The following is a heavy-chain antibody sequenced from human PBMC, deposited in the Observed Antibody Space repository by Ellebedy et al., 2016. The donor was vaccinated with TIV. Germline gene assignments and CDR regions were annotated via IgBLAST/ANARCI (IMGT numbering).Heavy chain of an antibody. V-gene: IGHV3-11*01. J-gene: IGHJ4*02. Sequence: GESLKISCAASGFNFSDFYMSWIRQAPGKGLEWVSYISSSGSTIYYADSVKGRFTISSDNAKKSLYLQINSLRAEDTAVHYCTIGSYGDYEEVLDYWGQGTLVTVSS. D-gene: IGHD4-17*01. CDR3: TIGSYGDYEEVLDY. CDR1: GFNFSDFY. CDR2: ISSSGSTI.